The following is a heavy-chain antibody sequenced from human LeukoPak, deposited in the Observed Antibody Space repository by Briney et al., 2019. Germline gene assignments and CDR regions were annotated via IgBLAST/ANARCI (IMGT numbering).Heavy chain of an antibody. CDR1: GGTFSSYA. D-gene: IGHD3-9*01. CDR2: IIPIFGTA. CDR3: ARDRLGRGAFDI. Sequence: ASVKVSCKASGGTFSSYAISWVRQAPGQGLEWMGGIIPIFGTANYAQKFQGRVTITADESTSTAYMELSSLRTEDTAVYYCARDRLGRGAFDIWGQGTMVTVSS. V-gene: IGHV1-69*13. J-gene: IGHJ3*02.